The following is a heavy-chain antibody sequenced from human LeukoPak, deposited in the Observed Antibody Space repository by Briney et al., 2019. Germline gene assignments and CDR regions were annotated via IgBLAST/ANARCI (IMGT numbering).Heavy chain of an antibody. CDR1: GYSISSGYY. Sequence: PSETLSLTCTVSGYSISSGYYWGWIRPPPGKGMEGIGSIYYSGSTYYNPSLTRRVTISVDTSKIQFSLKLSSVTAADTAVYYCARPDYYDSSGFYAFDIWGQGTMVTVSS. CDR2: IYYSGST. D-gene: IGHD3-22*01. J-gene: IGHJ3*02. V-gene: IGHV4-38-2*02. CDR3: ARPDYYDSSGFYAFDI.